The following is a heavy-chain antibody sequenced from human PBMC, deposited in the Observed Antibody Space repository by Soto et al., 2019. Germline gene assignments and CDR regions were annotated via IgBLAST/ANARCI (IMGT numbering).Heavy chain of an antibody. CDR3: TTACEKSSSVLWFGEPHYSQCY. CDR1: GFTFSNAW. D-gene: IGHD3-10*01. V-gene: IGHV3-15*01. CDR2: IKSKTDGGTT. J-gene: IGHJ4*02. Sequence: GGSLRLSCAASGFTFSNAWMSWVRRAPGKGLEWVGRIKSKTDGGTTDYAAPVKGRFTISRDDSKNTLYLQMNSLKTEDTAVYYCTTACEKSSSVLWFGEPHYSQCYWGQGTLVTV.